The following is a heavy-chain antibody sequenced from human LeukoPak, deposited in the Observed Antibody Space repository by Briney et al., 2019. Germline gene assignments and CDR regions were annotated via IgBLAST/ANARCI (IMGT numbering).Heavy chain of an antibody. V-gene: IGHV1-69*06. CDR2: IIPIFGTA. CDR3: ARDLLGLAYCGGDCPHAFDI. Sequence: ASVKVSCKASGYTFTSYAMNWVRQAPGQGLEWMGGIIPIFGTANYAQKFQGRVTITADKSTSTAYMELSSMRSEDTAVYYCARDLLGLAYCGGDCPHAFDIWGQGTMVTVSS. CDR1: GYTFTSYA. D-gene: IGHD2-21*02. J-gene: IGHJ3*02.